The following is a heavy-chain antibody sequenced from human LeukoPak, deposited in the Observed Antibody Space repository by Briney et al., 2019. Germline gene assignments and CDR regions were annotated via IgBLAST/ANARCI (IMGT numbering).Heavy chain of an antibody. CDR1: GGSFSGYY. V-gene: IGHV4-34*01. CDR2: INHSGST. D-gene: IGHD3-10*01. CDR3: ARAALITMVRGSGRFDP. J-gene: IGHJ5*02. Sequence: SETVSLTCAVYGGSFSGYYWSWIRQTPGKGLEWIGEINHSGSTNYNPSLKSRVTISVDTSKNQFSLKLSSVTAADTAVYYCARAALITMVRGSGRFDPWGQGTLVTVSS.